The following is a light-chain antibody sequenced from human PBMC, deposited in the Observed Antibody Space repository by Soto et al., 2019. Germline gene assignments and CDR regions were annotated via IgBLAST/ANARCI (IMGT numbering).Light chain of an antibody. CDR3: QHRSSWPLT. CDR2: DAF. CDR1: QSVGSY. J-gene: IGKJ4*01. Sequence: EIVLTQSPATLSLSPGERATLSCRASQSVGSYFAWYQQKPGQAPRLLIYDAFSRATAIPARFSGSGSGTDFTLTISSLEPEDFAVYFWQHRSSWPLTFGGGTMVEIK. V-gene: IGKV3-11*01.